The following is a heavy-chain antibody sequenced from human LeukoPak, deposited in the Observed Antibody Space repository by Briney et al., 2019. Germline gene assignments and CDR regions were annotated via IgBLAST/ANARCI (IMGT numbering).Heavy chain of an antibody. D-gene: IGHD3-22*01. CDR2: INHSGSA. CDR3: ARGAGATYYYDSSGYYFDY. Sequence: PSETLSLTCAVYGGSFSGYYWSWIRQPPGKGLEWIGDINHSGSANYNPPLKSRVTISVDTSKNQFSLKLSSVTAADTAVYYCARGAGATYYYDSSGYYFDYWGQGTLVTVSS. J-gene: IGHJ4*02. V-gene: IGHV4-34*01. CDR1: GGSFSGYY.